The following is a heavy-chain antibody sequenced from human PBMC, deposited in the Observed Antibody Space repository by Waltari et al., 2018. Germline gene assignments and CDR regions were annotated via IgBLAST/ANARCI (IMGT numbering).Heavy chain of an antibody. V-gene: IGHV4-4*07. CDR2: IDTSGST. CDR3: TRGRGGGGSSNNWFDP. D-gene: IGHD1-26*01. CDR1: GGPISSYY. J-gene: IGHJ5*02. Sequence: QVQLQESGPGLVKPSETLSLTCTVPGGPISSYYWSWIRPPAGKGLEWIGHIDTSGSTNYNPSVKGRVTMSVDTSKNQFSLKLNSVTAADTAIYYCTRGRGGGGSSNNWFDPWGQGTLVIVSS.